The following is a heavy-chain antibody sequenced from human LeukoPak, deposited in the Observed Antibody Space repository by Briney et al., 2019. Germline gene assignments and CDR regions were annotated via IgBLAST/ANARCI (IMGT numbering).Heavy chain of an antibody. J-gene: IGHJ4*02. CDR1: GFAFSDYY. CDR3: ARSPRWSTVTTSDY. V-gene: IGHV3-11*01. Sequence: GGSLRLSCAASGFAFSDYYMNWIRQAPGKGLEWISYISGSGSTIYDADSVKDRFTISRDNAKNSLYLQMNSLRVDDTAVYYCARSPRWSTVTTSDYWGQGTRVTVSS. CDR2: ISGSGSTI. D-gene: IGHD4-17*01.